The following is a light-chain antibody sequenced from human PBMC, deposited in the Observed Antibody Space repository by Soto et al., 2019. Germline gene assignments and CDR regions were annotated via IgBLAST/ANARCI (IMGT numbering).Light chain of an antibody. CDR3: QQYNSYPWT. Sequence: DIQMTQSPSILSASVGDRVTITCRASQSISTWLAWYQQKPGKAPKVLIYKASSLESGVPSRFSGSGSATEFTLTISSLQPDDFATDFCQQYNSYPWTYGQGTKVEIK. CDR1: QSISTW. J-gene: IGKJ1*01. V-gene: IGKV1-5*03. CDR2: KAS.